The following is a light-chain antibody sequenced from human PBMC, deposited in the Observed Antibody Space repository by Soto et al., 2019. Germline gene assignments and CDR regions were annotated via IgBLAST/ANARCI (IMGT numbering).Light chain of an antibody. CDR3: QSYDSSLSGSYV. CDR2: SNN. Sequence: QLVLTQPPSVSGAPGQRVTISCTGSSSNIGAGYDVHWYQRLPGTAPKVLIYSNNNRPSGVPDRFSGSKSGTSASLAITGLQAEDDADYYCQSYDSSLSGSYVFGTGTKLTVL. V-gene: IGLV1-40*01. CDR1: SSNIGAGYD. J-gene: IGLJ1*01.